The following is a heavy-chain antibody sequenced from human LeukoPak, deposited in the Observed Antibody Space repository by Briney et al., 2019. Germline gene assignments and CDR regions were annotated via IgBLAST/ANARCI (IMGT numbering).Heavy chain of an antibody. CDR1: GYAISSGYY. V-gene: IGHV4-38-2*02. CDR3: ARHGITIFGVVPRGWFDP. D-gene: IGHD3-3*01. J-gene: IGHJ5*02. Sequence: SETLSLTCTVSGYAISSGYYWGWIRQPPGKGLEWIGGIYYSGSTYYNPSLKSRVTISVDTSKNQFSLKLSSVTAADTAVYYCARHGITIFGVVPRGWFDPWGQGTLVTVSS. CDR2: IYYSGST.